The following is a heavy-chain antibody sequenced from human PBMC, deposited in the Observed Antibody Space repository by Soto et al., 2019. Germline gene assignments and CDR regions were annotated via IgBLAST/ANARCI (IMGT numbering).Heavy chain of an antibody. V-gene: IGHV2-5*01. CDR2: MYGNDDQ. D-gene: IGHD1-7*01. Sequence: QITLKESGPTLVKPTQTLTLTCTFSGFSLNTSGVGVGWVRQPPGKALEWLALMYGNDDQRYNLFLKNSLTITKDTSRDQVVRTMTHVDPVDTATYYCAHANNWDYRTPYYFDYWGQGTLVTGS. CDR3: AHANNWDYRTPYYFDY. J-gene: IGHJ4*02. CDR1: GFSLNTSGVG.